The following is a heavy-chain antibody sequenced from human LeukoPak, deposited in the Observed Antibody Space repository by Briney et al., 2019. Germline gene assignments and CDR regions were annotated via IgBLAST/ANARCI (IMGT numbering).Heavy chain of an antibody. CDR3: ARATGGGNSPPEGWFDP. D-gene: IGHD4-23*01. V-gene: IGHV3-48*01. J-gene: IGHJ5*02. Sequence: GGSLRLSCAASGFTFSSYSMNWVRQAPGKGLEWVSYISSSSSTIYYADSVKGRFTISRDNAKNSLYLQMNSLRAEDTAVYYCARATGGGNSPPEGWFDPWGQGTLVTVSS. CDR2: ISSSSSTI. CDR1: GFTFSSYS.